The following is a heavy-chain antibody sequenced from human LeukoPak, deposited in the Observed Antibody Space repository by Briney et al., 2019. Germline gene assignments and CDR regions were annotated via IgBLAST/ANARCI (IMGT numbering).Heavy chain of an antibody. Sequence: ASVKVSCKSSGGTFSSYAISWVRQAPGQGLEWMEGIIPIFGTANYAQKFQGRVTITADESTSTAYMELSSLRSEDTAVYYCARAMATSGVDAFDIWGQGTMVTVSS. CDR2: IIPIFGTA. V-gene: IGHV1-69*13. J-gene: IGHJ3*02. CDR1: GGTFSSYA. CDR3: ARAMATSGVDAFDI. D-gene: IGHD5-24*01.